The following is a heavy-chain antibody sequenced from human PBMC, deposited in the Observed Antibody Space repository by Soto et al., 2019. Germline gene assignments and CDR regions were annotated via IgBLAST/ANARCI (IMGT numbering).Heavy chain of an antibody. CDR2: INPYSGGP. D-gene: IGHD1-7*01. V-gene: IGHV1-2*02. CDR1: GYTFTSHH. Sequence: QVQLVQSGAEVKKPGAPVKISCKASGYTFTSHHLHWVRQAPGQGLEWIGWINPYSGGPNHAQKFQDRVTLTKDTSISTAYMELKSLRSDDTAVYFCAKQRTNLNGGGGYCDMDVWGQGSSIIVSS. CDR3: AKQRTNLNGGGGYCDMDV. J-gene: IGHJ6*02.